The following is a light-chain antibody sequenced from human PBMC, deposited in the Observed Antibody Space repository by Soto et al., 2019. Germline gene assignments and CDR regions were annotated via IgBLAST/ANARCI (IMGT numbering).Light chain of an antibody. CDR1: QSVSNN. J-gene: IGKJ1*01. CDR2: GAY. V-gene: IGKV3-15*01. Sequence: ASQSVSNNYLAWYQQKPGQTPRLLIFGAYTRASGIPGRFSGSGSGTEFTLTISSLQSEDFAVYYCQQYDDWPSFGQGTKVDIK. CDR3: QQYDDWPS.